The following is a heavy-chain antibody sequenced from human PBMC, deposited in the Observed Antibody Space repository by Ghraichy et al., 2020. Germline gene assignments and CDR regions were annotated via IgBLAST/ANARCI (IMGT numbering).Heavy chain of an antibody. Sequence: LSLTCAVSEFTFDGYPMTWVRQAPGKGLEWVSTLGADGRSTFYADSVKGRFTISRDKSKRTMYLQMNSLRADDTAVYYCAKEGGRLGKGAFVVWGHGTNVTVSS. J-gene: IGHJ3*01. CDR1: EFTFDGYP. CDR2: LGADGRST. V-gene: IGHV3-23*01. CDR3: AKEGGRLGKGAFVV. D-gene: IGHD1-26*01.